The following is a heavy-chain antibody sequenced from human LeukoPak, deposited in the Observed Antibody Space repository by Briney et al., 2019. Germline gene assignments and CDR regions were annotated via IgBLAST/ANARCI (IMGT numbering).Heavy chain of an antibody. V-gene: IGHV1-69*13. Sequence: SVKVSCKASGYTFTSYAMHWVRQAPGQGLEWMGGIIPIFGTANYAQKFQGRVTITADESTSTAYMELSSLRSEDTAVYYCARGLYGSFDYWGQGTLVTVSS. CDR2: IIPIFGTA. CDR3: ARGLYGSFDY. CDR1: GYTFTSYA. J-gene: IGHJ4*02. D-gene: IGHD2-2*02.